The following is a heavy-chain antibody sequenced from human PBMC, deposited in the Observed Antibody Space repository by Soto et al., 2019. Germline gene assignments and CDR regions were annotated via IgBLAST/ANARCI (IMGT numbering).Heavy chain of an antibody. CDR3: VQGRRVTIFGVVITPRDYSYYYGMDV. Sequence: EVQLEESGGGLVQPGGSLRLSCAASGFTFSSYWMHWVRQAPGKGLVWVSRINNDGTTTTYADSVKGRFTVSRDNAKNTLYLQMNSLRAEDTAVYYCVQGRRVTIFGVVITPRDYSYYYGMDVWGQGTTVTVSS. V-gene: IGHV3-74*01. D-gene: IGHD3-3*01. CDR2: INNDGTTT. J-gene: IGHJ6*02. CDR1: GFTFSSYW.